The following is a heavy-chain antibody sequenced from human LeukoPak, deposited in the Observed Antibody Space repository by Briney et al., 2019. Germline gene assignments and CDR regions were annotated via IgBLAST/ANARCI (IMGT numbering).Heavy chain of an antibody. Sequence: SETLSLTCAVYGGSFSGYYWSWIRQPPGKGLEWIGEINHSGSTNYNPSLKSRVTISVDTSKNQFSLKLSSVTAADTAVYYCARHRGRIAAAGILSPRTYYYFDYWGQGTLVTVSS. CDR1: GGSFSGYY. CDR2: INHSGST. J-gene: IGHJ4*02. V-gene: IGHV4-34*01. CDR3: ARHRGRIAAAGILSPRTYYYFDY. D-gene: IGHD6-13*01.